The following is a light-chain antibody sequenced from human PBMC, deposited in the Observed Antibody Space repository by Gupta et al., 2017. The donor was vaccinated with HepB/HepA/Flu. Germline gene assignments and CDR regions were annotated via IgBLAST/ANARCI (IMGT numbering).Light chain of an antibody. J-gene: IGKJ1*01. V-gene: IGKV1-6*01. CDR1: QDIRND. Sequence: AIQMTQSPSSLSASVGDTVTITCRASQDIRNDLGWYQQRPGKAPKALIYGASNLHSEVPSRFSGSGSGTEFTLTISSRQPEDFGIYYCRQEDNPPWTFGQGTKVETK. CDR2: GAS. CDR3: RQEDNPPWT.